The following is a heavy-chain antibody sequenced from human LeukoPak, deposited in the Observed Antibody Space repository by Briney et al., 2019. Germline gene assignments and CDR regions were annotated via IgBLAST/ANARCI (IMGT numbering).Heavy chain of an antibody. CDR3: AKGRVRGAAGYYGMDV. J-gene: IGHJ6*02. CDR1: GFTFSSYV. D-gene: IGHD3-10*01. CDR2: ISDNGGST. V-gene: IGHV3-23*01. Sequence: QSGGSLRLSCAASGFTFSSYVMNWVRQAPGKGLEWVSGISDNGGSTYYADSVKGRFTISRDNAKNTLYLQMNSLRAEDTAVYYCAKGRVRGAAGYYGMDVWGQGTTVTVSS.